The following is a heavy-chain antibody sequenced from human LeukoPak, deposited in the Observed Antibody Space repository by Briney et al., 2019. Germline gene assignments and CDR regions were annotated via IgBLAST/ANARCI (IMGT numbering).Heavy chain of an antibody. D-gene: IGHD3-3*01. J-gene: IGHJ4*02. V-gene: IGHV3-30-3*01. CDR2: ISYDGSNK. Sequence: PGRSLRLSCAASGFTFSSYAMHWVRQAPGKGLEWVAVISYDGSNKYYADSVKGRFTISRDNSKNTMYLQMNSLRAEDTAVYYCARELHDFWSDPSLDYWGQGTLVTVSS. CDR1: GFTFSSYA. CDR3: ARELHDFWSDPSLDY.